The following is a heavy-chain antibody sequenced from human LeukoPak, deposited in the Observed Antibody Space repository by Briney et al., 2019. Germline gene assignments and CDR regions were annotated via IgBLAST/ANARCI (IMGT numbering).Heavy chain of an antibody. CDR2: IKGDGIST. D-gene: IGHD6-13*01. J-gene: IGHJ3*02. CDR1: GFDFSSNW. Sequence: PGGSLRLSCAASGFDFSSNWMHWVRHAPGQGLVWVSRIKGDGISTNYADSVKGRFTISRDIAKNTLYLQMNSLRAEDTAVYYCAKDRGSSWYLDAFDIWGHGTMVTVSS. V-gene: IGHV3-74*01. CDR3: AKDRGSSWYLDAFDI.